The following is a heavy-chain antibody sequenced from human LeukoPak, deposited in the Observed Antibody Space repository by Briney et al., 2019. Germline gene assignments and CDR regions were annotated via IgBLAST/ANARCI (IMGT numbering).Heavy chain of an antibody. J-gene: IGHJ4*02. CDR3: AAWRGYTYGYVDY. CDR2: ISWNSGSI. CDR1: GFTFDDYA. Sequence: GRSLRLSCAASGFTFDDYAMHWVRQAPGKGLEWVSGISWNSGSIGYADSVKGRFTISRDNAKNSLYLQMNSLRAEDTAVYFCAAWRGYTYGYVDYWGQGTLVTVSS. V-gene: IGHV3-9*01. D-gene: IGHD5-18*01.